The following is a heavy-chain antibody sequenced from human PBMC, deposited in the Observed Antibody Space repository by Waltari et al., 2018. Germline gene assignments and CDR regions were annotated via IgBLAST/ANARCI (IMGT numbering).Heavy chain of an antibody. CDR1: GGSFSGYY. Sequence: QVQLQQWGAGLLKPSETLSLTCAVYGGSFSGYYWSWIRQPPGKGLEWIGEINHSGSTNYNPSLKSRVTISVDTSKNQFSLKLSSVTAADTAVYYCARGSGVVIAATRSYYYYMDVWGKGTTVTISS. V-gene: IGHV4-34*01. CDR2: INHSGST. D-gene: IGHD2-15*01. CDR3: ARGSGVVIAATRSYYYYMDV. J-gene: IGHJ6*03.